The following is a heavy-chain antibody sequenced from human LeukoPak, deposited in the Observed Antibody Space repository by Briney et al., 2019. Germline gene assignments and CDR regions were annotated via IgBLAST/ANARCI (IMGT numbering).Heavy chain of an antibody. CDR1: GGSISSGGYY. D-gene: IGHD3-10*01. CDR2: IYTSGST. CDR3: ARAYYGSGSYSDY. V-gene: IGHV4-61*02. Sequence: SQTLSLTCTVSGGSISSGGYYWSWIRQPAGKGLEWIGRIYTSGSTYYNPSLKSRVTISVDTSKNQFSLKLSSVTAADTAVHYCARAYYGSGSYSDYWGQGTLVTVSA. J-gene: IGHJ4*02.